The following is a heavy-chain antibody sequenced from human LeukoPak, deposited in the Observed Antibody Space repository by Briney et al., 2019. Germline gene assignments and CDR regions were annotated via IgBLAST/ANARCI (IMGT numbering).Heavy chain of an antibody. CDR2: IIPIFGTA. D-gene: IGHD3-10*01. J-gene: IGHJ3*02. V-gene: IGHV1-69*01. Sequence: EASVKVSCKASGGTFSSYAISWVRQAPGQGLEWMGGIIPIFGTANYAQKFQGRVTITADESTSTAYMELSRLRSDDTAVYYCARDRTDGSGHLGAFDIWGQGTMVTVSS. CDR3: ARDRTDGSGHLGAFDI. CDR1: GGTFSSYA.